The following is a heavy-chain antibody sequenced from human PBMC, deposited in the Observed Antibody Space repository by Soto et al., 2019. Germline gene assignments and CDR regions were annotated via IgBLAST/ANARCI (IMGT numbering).Heavy chain of an antibody. CDR3: AKREGDGYSLAEFFQH. Sequence: EVQLLESGGGLVQPGGSLRLSCAASGFTFTSHAMSWVRQAPGKGLEWVSGVSGSGTMTYYADSVKGRFTISRDNSRNTLYLQMYSLRAEDTALYYCAKREGDGYSLAEFFQHWGQGTLVTVSS. D-gene: IGHD2-21*01. CDR1: GFTFTSHA. CDR2: VSGSGTMT. J-gene: IGHJ1*01. V-gene: IGHV3-23*01.